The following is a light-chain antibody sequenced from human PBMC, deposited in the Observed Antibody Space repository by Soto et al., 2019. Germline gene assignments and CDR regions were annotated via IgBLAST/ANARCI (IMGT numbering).Light chain of an antibody. CDR3: QQSHSIPYT. V-gene: IGKV1-39*01. CDR2: AAS. Sequence: DIQMTQSPSSLSASVGDRVTITWRASQTMSSYLNWYQQKPGKAPKLLIYAASSLQSGVPSRFSGSGSGTDFTLTISSLLPEDFATYYCQQSHSIPYTFGQGTKLEIK. J-gene: IGKJ2*01. CDR1: QTMSSY.